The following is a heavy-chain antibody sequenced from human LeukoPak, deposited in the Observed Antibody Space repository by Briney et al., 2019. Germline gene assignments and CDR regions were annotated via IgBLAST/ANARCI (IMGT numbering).Heavy chain of an antibody. CDR1: GGSISSSSYY. CDR2: IYYSGST. V-gene: IGHV4-39*01. D-gene: IGHD1-1*01. CDR3: ARPVPSRLGWFDP. J-gene: IGHJ5*02. Sequence: SETLSLTCIVSGGSISSSSYYWGWIRQPPGKGLEWIGSIYYSGSTYYNPSLKSRVTISVDTSKNQFSLKLRSVTAADTAVYYCARPVPSRLGWFDPWGQGTLVTVSS.